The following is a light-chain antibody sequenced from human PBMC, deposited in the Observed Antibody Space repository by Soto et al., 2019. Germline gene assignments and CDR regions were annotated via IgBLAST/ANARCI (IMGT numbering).Light chain of an antibody. CDR1: KNDIGVYDF. CDR2: EVV. Sequence: QPVLTQPPSASGSPGQSVTISCTGTKNDIGVYDFVSWYQHHPGKSPRLIIYEVVQRPSGVPDRFSGSKSGNTASLTFSGLQAADEADYFCKSYAGSNTYVFGSGTKVTV. CDR3: KSYAGSNTYV. J-gene: IGLJ1*01. V-gene: IGLV2-8*01.